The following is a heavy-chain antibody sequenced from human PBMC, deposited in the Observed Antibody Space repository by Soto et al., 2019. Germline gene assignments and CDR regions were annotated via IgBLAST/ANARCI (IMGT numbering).Heavy chain of an antibody. Sequence: SDTLSLTCTVSGVSISSGGYYWSWIRQHPGKGLELIGYIYYSGSTYYNPSLKSRVTISVDTSKNQFSLKLSSVTAADTAVYYCERATSIGRLRVFDYWAQGTLVTVYS. CDR2: IYYSGST. CDR3: ERATSIGRLRVFDY. J-gene: IGHJ4*02. CDR1: GVSISSGGYY. D-gene: IGHD5-12*01. V-gene: IGHV4-31*03.